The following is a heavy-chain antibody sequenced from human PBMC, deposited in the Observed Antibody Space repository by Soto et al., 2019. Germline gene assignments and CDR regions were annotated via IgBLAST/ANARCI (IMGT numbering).Heavy chain of an antibody. D-gene: IGHD2-2*02. CDR3: SSEWGCYSNYVDY. CDR2: ISHDGGHE. V-gene: IGHV3-30*03. Sequence: GSSLRLSGAASGFNFRNNGMHWVHQGPGKGLEFVAVISHDGGHEDYADSVKGRFTISRDNSKNMLFLQMNSLRPDDTAVYYSSSEWGCYSNYVDYWGQGTLVTFSS. J-gene: IGHJ4*02. CDR1: GFNFRNNG.